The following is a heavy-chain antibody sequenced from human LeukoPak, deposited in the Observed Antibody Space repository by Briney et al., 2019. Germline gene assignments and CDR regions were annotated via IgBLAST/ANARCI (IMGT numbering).Heavy chain of an antibody. J-gene: IGHJ3*02. D-gene: IGHD2-2*01. Sequence: SQTLSLTCTVSGDSISGGDYYWSWIRQPPGKGLEWIGYIYYGGSTYYNPSLKRRVIISVDTSKNQFSLKLTSVTAADTAMYYCARYCSSASCSGADAFDIWGQGTMVTVSS. V-gene: IGHV4-30-4*08. CDR1: GDSISGGDYY. CDR3: ARYCSSASCSGADAFDI. CDR2: IYYGGST.